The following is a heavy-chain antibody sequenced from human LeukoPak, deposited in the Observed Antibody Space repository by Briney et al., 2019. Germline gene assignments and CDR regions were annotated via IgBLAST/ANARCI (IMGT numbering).Heavy chain of an antibody. CDR1: GSTISSNY. CDR2: IYSGDKT. J-gene: IGHJ4*02. V-gene: IGHV3-66*01. CDR3: ARVCGYSNYHQGCFDY. D-gene: IGHD4-11*01. Sequence: GGSLRLSCIGSGSTISSNYMTWVRQAPGKGLEWISVIYSGDKTYYADSVKGRFTISRDNAKNSLYLQMNSLRAEDTAVYYCARVCGYSNYHQGCFDYWGQGTLVTVSS.